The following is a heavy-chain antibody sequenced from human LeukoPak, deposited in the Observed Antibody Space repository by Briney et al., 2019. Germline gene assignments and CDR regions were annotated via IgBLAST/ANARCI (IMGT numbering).Heavy chain of an antibody. CDR2: INWNGGST. V-gene: IGHV3-20*04. Sequence: PGGSLRLSCAASGYTFDDYGMSWVRQAPGKGLEWVSGINWNGGSTGYADSVKGRFTISRDNAKNSLYLQMNSLGAEDTALYYCAREHYGSGSYYSGYYFDYWGQGTLVTVSS. CDR3: AREHYGSGSYYSGYYFDY. J-gene: IGHJ4*02. CDR1: GYTFDDYG. D-gene: IGHD3-10*01.